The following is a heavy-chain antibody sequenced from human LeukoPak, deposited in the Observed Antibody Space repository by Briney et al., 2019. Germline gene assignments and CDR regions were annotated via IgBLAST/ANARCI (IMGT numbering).Heavy chain of an antibody. J-gene: IGHJ4*02. CDR3: AKDLEDYSHSPLGY. CDR1: GFTFNYYG. Sequence: GGSLRLSCAASGFTFNYYGMHWVRQAPGKGLEWVAFIRYDGSTTYYADSVKGRFTISRDNSKNTLFLQMNSLRTEDTAVYYCAKDLEDYSHSPLGYWGQGTLVTVSS. D-gene: IGHD4-11*01. V-gene: IGHV3-30*02. CDR2: IRYDGSTT.